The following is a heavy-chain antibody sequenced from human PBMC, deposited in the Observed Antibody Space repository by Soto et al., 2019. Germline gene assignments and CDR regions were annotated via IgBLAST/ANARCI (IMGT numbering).Heavy chain of an antibody. V-gene: IGHV3-30*18. Sequence: GGSLRLSCAASGFTFSSYGMHWVRQAPGKGLGWVAVISYDGSNKYYADSVKGRFTISRDNSKNTLYLQMNSLRAEDTAVYYCAKLEYCSGGSCDSFDYWGQGTLVTVSS. D-gene: IGHD2-15*01. CDR2: ISYDGSNK. J-gene: IGHJ4*02. CDR3: AKLEYCSGGSCDSFDY. CDR1: GFTFSSYG.